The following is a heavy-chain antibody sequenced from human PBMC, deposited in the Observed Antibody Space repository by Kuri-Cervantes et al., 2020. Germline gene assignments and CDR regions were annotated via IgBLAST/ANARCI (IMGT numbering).Heavy chain of an antibody. D-gene: IGHD2-15*01. CDR3: AREGEGYCSGGSCYSGNWFDP. V-gene: IGHV4-61*01. CDR1: GGSVSSGSYY. J-gene: IGHJ5*02. Sequence: SETLSLTCTVSGGSVSSGSYYWSWIRQPPGKGLEWIGYIYYSGSTNYNPSLKSRVTISVDRSKNQFSLKLSSVTAADTAVYYCAREGEGYCSGGSCYSGNWFDPWGQGTLVTVSS. CDR2: IYYSGST.